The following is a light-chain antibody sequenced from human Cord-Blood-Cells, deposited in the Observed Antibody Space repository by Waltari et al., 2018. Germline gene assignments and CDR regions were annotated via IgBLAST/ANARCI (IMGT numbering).Light chain of an antibody. J-gene: IGKJ2*01. CDR1: QSVSSN. V-gene: IGKV3-15*01. Sequence: EIVMTQSPATLSVSLGERANLSCRASQSVSSNLAWYQQKPGQAPRLRIYGASTRATGIPARFSGSGSGTEFTLTISSLQSEDFAVYYCQQYNNWPPYTFGQGTKLEIK. CDR3: QQYNNWPPYT. CDR2: GAS.